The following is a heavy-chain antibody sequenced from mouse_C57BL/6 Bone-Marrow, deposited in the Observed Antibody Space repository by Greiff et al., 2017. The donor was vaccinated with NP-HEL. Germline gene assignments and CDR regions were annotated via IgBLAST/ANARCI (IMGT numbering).Heavy chain of an antibody. CDR2: ISNGGGST. CDR3: ARHGIVTTYYAMDY. CDR1: GFTFSDYY. D-gene: IGHD2-5*01. Sequence: EVQVVESGGGLVQPGGSLKLSCAASGFTFSDYYMYWVRQTPEKRLEWVAYISNGGGSTYYPDTVKGRFTISRDNAKNTLYLQMSRLKSEDTAVYYCARHGIVTTYYAMDYWGQGTSVTVSS. J-gene: IGHJ4*01. V-gene: IGHV5-12*01.